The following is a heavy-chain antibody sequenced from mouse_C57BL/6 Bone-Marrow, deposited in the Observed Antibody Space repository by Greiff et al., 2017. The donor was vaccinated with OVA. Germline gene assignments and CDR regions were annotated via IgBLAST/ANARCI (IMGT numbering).Heavy chain of an antibody. CDR1: GYTFTSYT. D-gene: IGHD2-3*01. Sequence: VQLQQSGAELARPGASVKMSCKASGYTFTSYTMHWVKQRPGQGLEWIGYINPSSGYTKYNQKFKDKATLTADKSSSTAYMQLSSLTSEDAAVYYCARGDGYCAYGGQGRLVTGSA. CDR3: ARGDGYCAY. CDR2: INPSSGYT. V-gene: IGHV1-4*01. J-gene: IGHJ3*01.